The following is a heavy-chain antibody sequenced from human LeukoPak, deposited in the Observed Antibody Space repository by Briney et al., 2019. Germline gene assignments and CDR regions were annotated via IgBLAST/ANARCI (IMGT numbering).Heavy chain of an antibody. CDR3: ARVRSNYDFWSGYPHRDDAFDI. CDR2: IYYSGST. V-gene: IGHV4-59*08. Sequence: SETLSLTCTVSGGSISSYYWSWIRQPPGKGLEWIGYIYYSGSTNYNPSLKSRVTISVDTSKNQFSLKLSSVTAADTAVYYCARVRSNYDFWSGYPHRDDAFDIWGQGTMVTVSS. CDR1: GGSISSYY. D-gene: IGHD3-3*01. J-gene: IGHJ3*02.